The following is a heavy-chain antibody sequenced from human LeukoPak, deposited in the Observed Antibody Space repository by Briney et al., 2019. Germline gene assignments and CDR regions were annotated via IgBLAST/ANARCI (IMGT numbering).Heavy chain of an antibody. V-gene: IGHV5-51*01. CDR1: GYRFSSYW. CDR3: ARQPDYGDPWWFDP. D-gene: IGHD4-17*01. Sequence: GESLKISCKGSGYRFSSYWIGWVRQMPGKGLEWMGIIYPGDSDTRYSPSFQGQITISVDKSISTAYLQWSSLKASDTAMYYCARQPDYGDPWWFDPWGQGTLVTVSS. CDR2: IYPGDSDT. J-gene: IGHJ5*02.